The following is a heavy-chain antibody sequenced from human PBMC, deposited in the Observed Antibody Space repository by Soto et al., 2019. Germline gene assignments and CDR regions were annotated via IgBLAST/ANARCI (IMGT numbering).Heavy chain of an antibody. V-gene: IGHV2-70*01. CDR3: ARTTRLPYYYYYGMDV. CDR1: GFSLSTSGVG. CDR2: IDWDDDK. J-gene: IGHJ6*02. Sequence: SGPTLVNPTQTLTLTCTFSGFSLSTSGVGVGWIRQPPGKALEWLALIDWDDDKYYSTSLKTRLTISKDTSKNQVVLTMTNMDPVDTATYYCARTTRLPYYYYYGMDVWGQGTTVTVSS. D-gene: IGHD4-17*01.